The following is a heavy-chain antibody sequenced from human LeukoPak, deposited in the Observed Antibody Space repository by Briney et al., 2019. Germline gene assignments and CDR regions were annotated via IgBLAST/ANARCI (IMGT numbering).Heavy chain of an antibody. J-gene: IGHJ3*02. CDR3: ARDTIFGVASGDAFDI. CDR2: IIPIFGTA. D-gene: IGHD3-3*01. CDR1: GGTFSSQA. Sequence: SVKVSCKASGGTFSSQAISWVRQAPGQGLEWMGGIIPIFGTANYAQKFQGRATITTDKSTSTAYMELSSLRSEDTAVYYCARDTIFGVASGDAFDIWGQGTTVTVSS. V-gene: IGHV1-69*05.